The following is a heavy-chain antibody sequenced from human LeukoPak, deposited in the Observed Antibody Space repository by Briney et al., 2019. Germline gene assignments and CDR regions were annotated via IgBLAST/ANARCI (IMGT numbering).Heavy chain of an antibody. CDR1: GFTFGDYA. D-gene: IGHD3-22*01. J-gene: IGHJ3*02. CDR2: IRSKAYGGTT. CDR3: TRRPPYYYDSSGYYYYAFDI. Sequence: GGSLRLSCTASGFTFGDYAMSWFRQAPGKGLEWVGFIRSKAYGGTTEYAASVKGRFTVSRDDSKSIAYLQMNSLKTEDTAVYYCTRRPPYYYDSSGYYYYAFDIWGQGTMVTVSS. V-gene: IGHV3-49*03.